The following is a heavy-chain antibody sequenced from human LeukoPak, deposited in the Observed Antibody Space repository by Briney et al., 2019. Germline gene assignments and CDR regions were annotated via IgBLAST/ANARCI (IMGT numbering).Heavy chain of an antibody. V-gene: IGHV4-59*01. Sequence: SETLSLTCTVSGGSISSYYWSWIRQPPGKGLEWLGYIYYSGSTNYNPSLKSRVTISVDTPKNQFSLKLSSVTAADTAVYYCARGGPSIRSGSDYWGQGTLVTVSS. CDR3: ARGGPSIRSGSDY. D-gene: IGHD3-10*01. J-gene: IGHJ4*02. CDR2: IYYSGST. CDR1: GGSISSYY.